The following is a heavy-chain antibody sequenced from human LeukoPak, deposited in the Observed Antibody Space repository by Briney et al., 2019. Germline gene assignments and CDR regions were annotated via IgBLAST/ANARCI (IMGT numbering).Heavy chain of an antibody. D-gene: IGHD3-10*01. CDR1: GYVFTTYW. CDR3: ASGGYYYDSGSYGY. V-gene: IGHV5-51*01. J-gene: IGHJ4*02. CDR2: IYPGDSDT. Sequence: GESLKIYCKASGYVFTTYWIDWVRQMPGKGLEWMGIIYPGDSDTRYSPSFQGQVTISADKSISTAYLQWSSLKASDTAMYYCASGGYYYDSGSYGYWGQGTLVTVSS.